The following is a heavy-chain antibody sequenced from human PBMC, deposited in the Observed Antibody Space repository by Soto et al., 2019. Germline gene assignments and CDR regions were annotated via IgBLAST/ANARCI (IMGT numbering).Heavy chain of an antibody. CDR2: IFYSGGT. Sequence: LLQESGPGLVKPSETLSLTCTVSGGSILDSTYYWAWIRQSTGKGLEWIGTIFYSGGTFYTPSLRRRVSMSVDTSNNQFSLKLSSVTAADTAVYYCARQASGYYYGGFDPWGQGTLVTVSS. D-gene: IGHD3-22*01. CDR1: GGSILDSTYY. V-gene: IGHV4-39*01. J-gene: IGHJ5*02. CDR3: ARQASGYYYGGFDP.